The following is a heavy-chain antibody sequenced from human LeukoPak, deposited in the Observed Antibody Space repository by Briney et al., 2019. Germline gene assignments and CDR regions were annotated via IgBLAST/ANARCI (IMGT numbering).Heavy chain of an antibody. CDR3: ARGDKQLVFNRNKGGFDP. CDR2: ISYDGSNK. Sequence: PGRSLRLSCAASGFTFSSYAMHWVRQAPGKGLEWVTIISYDGSNKYYADSVKGRFTISRDNSKNTLYPQMNSLRTEDTAVYYCARGDKQLVFNRNKGGFDPWGQGTLVTVSS. D-gene: IGHD6-13*01. V-gene: IGHV3-30*04. CDR1: GFTFSSYA. J-gene: IGHJ5*02.